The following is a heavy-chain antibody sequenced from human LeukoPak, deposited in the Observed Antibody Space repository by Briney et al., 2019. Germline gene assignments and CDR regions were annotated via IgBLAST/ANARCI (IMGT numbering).Heavy chain of an antibody. D-gene: IGHD6-6*01. CDR1: GGTLSSYA. CDR3: ARLDEYSSSSRYYGMDV. J-gene: IGHJ6*02. Sequence: ASVKVSCKASGGTLSSYAISWVRQAPGQGLEWMGGIIPIVGTPNYAQKFQGRVTITADESTSTAYMELSSLRSEDTAVYYCARLDEYSSSSRYYGMDVWGQGTTVTVSS. V-gene: IGHV1-69*13. CDR2: IIPIVGTP.